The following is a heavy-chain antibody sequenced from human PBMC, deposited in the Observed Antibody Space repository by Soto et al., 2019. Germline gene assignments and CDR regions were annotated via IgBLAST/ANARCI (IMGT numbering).Heavy chain of an antibody. Sequence: QVRLVESGGGVVQPGRSLRLSCAASGLTFSSYGMHWVRQAPGKGLEWVAVIWYDGTNKYYADSVKGRFTISRDISRNTLYLQMNSLRAEDTAVYYCAREYDAVTTFYGMDVWGQGTTVTVSS. J-gene: IGHJ6*02. CDR1: GLTFSSYG. CDR3: AREYDAVTTFYGMDV. V-gene: IGHV3-33*01. D-gene: IGHD4-17*01. CDR2: IWYDGTNK.